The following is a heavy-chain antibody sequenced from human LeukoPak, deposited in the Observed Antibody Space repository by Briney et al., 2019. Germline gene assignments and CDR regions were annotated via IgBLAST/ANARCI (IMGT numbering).Heavy chain of an antibody. J-gene: IGHJ5*02. CDR3: ARGARTPSGYGSRTAGRANWFDP. CDR1: GGSFSGYY. CDR2: INHSGST. Sequence: PSETLSLTCAVYGGSFSGYYWSWIRHPPGKGLEWIGEINHSGSTNYNPSLKSRVTISVDTSKNQFSLKLSSVTAADTAVYYCARGARTPSGYGSRTAGRANWFDPWGQGTLVTVSS. D-gene: IGHD5-12*01. V-gene: IGHV4-34*01.